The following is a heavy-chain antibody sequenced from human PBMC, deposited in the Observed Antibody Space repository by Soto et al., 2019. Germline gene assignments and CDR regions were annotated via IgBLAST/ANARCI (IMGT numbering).Heavy chain of an antibody. CDR3: AKGRRYCSGGTCYRAFDI. J-gene: IGHJ3*02. D-gene: IGHD2-15*01. V-gene: IGHV3-23*01. Sequence: EVQLLESGGGLVQPGGSLRLSCAASGFTFSSYAMSWVRQAPGKGLEWVSGISGSGGSTYYADSVKGRFTISRDNSKNTLYLQKNSLRAEDTAVYYCAKGRRYCSGGTCYRAFDIWGQGTMVTVSS. CDR1: GFTFSSYA. CDR2: ISGSGGST.